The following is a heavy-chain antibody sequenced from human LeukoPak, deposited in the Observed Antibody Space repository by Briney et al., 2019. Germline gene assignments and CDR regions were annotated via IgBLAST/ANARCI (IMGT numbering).Heavy chain of an antibody. D-gene: IGHD6-13*01. Sequence: SETLSLTCTVSGGSISSYYWSWIRQPPGKGLEWIGYIYYSGSTNYNPSLKSRVTISVDTSKNQFSLKLSSVTAADTAVYYCARVKLSSSWYRFDYWGQGTLVTASS. CDR3: ARVKLSSSWYRFDY. V-gene: IGHV4-59*01. CDR2: IYYSGST. J-gene: IGHJ4*02. CDR1: GGSISSYY.